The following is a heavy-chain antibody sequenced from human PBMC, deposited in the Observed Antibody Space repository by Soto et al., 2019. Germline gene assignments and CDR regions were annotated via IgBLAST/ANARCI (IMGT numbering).Heavy chain of an antibody. CDR1: GGSVSSGSYY. V-gene: IGHV4-61*01. Sequence: SETLSLTCTVSGGSVSSGSYYWSWIRQPPGKGLEWIGYIYYSGSTNYNPSLKSRVTISVDTSKNQFSLKLSSVTAADTAVYYCAREGCSGGSCYYYYGMDVRGQGTTVTVSS. CDR2: IYYSGST. J-gene: IGHJ6*02. D-gene: IGHD2-15*01. CDR3: AREGCSGGSCYYYYGMDV.